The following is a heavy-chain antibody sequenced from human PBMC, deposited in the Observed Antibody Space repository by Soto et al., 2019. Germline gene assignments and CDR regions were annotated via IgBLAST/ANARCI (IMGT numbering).Heavy chain of an antibody. J-gene: IGHJ5*02. CDR3: AREMRTYSGSWYFGDWFDP. V-gene: IGHV4-61*01. CDR1: GGSVSSGSYY. CDR2: IYYSGST. Sequence: PSETLSLTCTVSGGSVSSGSYYWSWIRQPPGKGLEWIGYIYYSGSTNYNPSLKSRVTISVDTSKNQFSLKLSSVTAADTAVYYCAREMRTYSGSWYFGDWFDPWGQGTLVTVSS. D-gene: IGHD6-13*01.